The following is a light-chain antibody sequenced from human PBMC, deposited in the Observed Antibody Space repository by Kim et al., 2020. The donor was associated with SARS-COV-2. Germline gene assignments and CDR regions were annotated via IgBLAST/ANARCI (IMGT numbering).Light chain of an antibody. Sequence: ASVGYRVTITCRASQDIRNDLGWYQQNPGRAPKRLIYGASSLQSGVPSRFSGSGSGTEFTLTISRVQPEDFATYFCLQHSTYPITFGQGTRLEIK. CDR1: QDIRND. CDR2: GAS. CDR3: LQHSTYPIT. J-gene: IGKJ5*01. V-gene: IGKV1-17*01.